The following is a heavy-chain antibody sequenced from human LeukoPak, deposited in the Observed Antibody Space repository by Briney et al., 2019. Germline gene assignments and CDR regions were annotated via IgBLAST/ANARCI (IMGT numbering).Heavy chain of an antibody. CDR2: IYYSGST. Sequence: SETLSLTCTVSGGSISSYYWSWIRQPPGKGLEWIGYIYYSGSTNYNPSLKSRVTISVDTSKNQFSLKLSSVTAADTAVYYCARDLRYGSGNHGNGLNWFDPWGQGTLVTVSS. CDR3: ARDLRYGSGNHGNGLNWFDP. V-gene: IGHV4-59*01. J-gene: IGHJ5*02. CDR1: GGSISSYY. D-gene: IGHD3-10*01.